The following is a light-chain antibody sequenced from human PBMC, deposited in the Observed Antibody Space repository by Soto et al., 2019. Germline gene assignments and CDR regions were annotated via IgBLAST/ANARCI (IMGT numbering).Light chain of an antibody. CDR1: QGIRNE. CDR2: AAS. V-gene: IGKV1-6*02. J-gene: IGKJ1*01. CDR3: LQDYNYPRT. Sequence: AIQLTQSPSSLSASVGDRVTITCRASQGIRNELGWYQQKPGKAPKVLIYAASILQSGVPSRFSGSGSGTDFTLTISNLQPEDYATYYCLQDYNYPRTFGQGTKVEV.